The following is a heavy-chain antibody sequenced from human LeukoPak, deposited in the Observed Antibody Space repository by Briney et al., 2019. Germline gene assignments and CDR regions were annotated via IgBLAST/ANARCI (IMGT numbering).Heavy chain of an antibody. CDR1: GGSFSGYY. CDR2: IYYSGST. Sequence: PWETLPLTCAVYGGSFSGYYWSWIRQPPGNGLEWIANIYYSGSTNINPSLKNRVTISGDTSKNQFSLKLSSVTAADTAVYYCARGGWLPTTGFDYWGLGTLVTVSS. CDR3: ARGGWLPTTGFDY. V-gene: IGHV4-59*01. D-gene: IGHD5-24*01. J-gene: IGHJ4*02.